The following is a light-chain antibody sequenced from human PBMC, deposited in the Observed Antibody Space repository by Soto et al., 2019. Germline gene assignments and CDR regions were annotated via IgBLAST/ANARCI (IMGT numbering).Light chain of an antibody. CDR1: SSDVGGYNY. CDR2: EVS. Sequence: QSVLTQPASVSGSPGQSITISCTGTSSDVGGYNYVSWYQQHPGKAPKLMIYEVSNRPSGVSNRFSGSKSGNTASLTISGLQAEDEADYYCSSYTSSSTLPYVFGTGT. V-gene: IGLV2-14*01. CDR3: SSYTSSSTLPYV. J-gene: IGLJ1*01.